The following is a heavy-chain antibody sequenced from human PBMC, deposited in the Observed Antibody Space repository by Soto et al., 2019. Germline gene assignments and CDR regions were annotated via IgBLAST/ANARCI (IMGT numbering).Heavy chain of an antibody. CDR1: GGSISSGGYY. CDR3: ARALSSSKESFDY. D-gene: IGHD6-6*01. Sequence: PSETLSLTCTVSGGSISSGGYYWSWIRQHPGKGLEWIGYIYYGGSTYYNPSLKSRVTISVDTSKNQFSLKLSSVTAADTAVYYCARALSSSKESFDYWGQGTLVTVSS. CDR2: IYYGGST. J-gene: IGHJ4*02. V-gene: IGHV4-31*03.